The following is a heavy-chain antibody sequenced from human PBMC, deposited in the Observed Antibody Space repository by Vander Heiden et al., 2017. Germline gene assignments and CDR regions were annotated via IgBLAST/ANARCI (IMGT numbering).Heavy chain of an antibody. CDR2: IYYSGST. J-gene: IGHJ4*02. CDR3: ARRPRYYDILTSYYPFDY. CDR1: GGSIRSSSYS. D-gene: IGHD3-9*01. Sequence: QLQLQESGPGLVKPPETLSLICTVSGGSIRSSSYSLGWIRQPLGKGLEWIGSIYYSGSTSYNSSLQSRVIISVDTSKSQFSLQLSSVTAADTAVYYCARRPRYYDILTSYYPFDYWGQGTLVTVSS. V-gene: IGHV4-39*01.